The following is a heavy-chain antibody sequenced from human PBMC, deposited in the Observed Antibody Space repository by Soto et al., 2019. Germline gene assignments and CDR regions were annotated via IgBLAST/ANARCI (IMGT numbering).Heavy chain of an antibody. V-gene: IGHV3-48*03. Sequence: LRLSCAASGFTFSSYEMIWVRQAPGKGLERVSYISSRSSTIYYADSVKGRFTVSRDNAKNSLYLQMNTLRAEDTAVYYCVAWVDSGSYPWGQGTLVTVSS. CDR1: GFTFSSYE. D-gene: IGHD1-26*01. J-gene: IGHJ5*02. CDR3: VAWVDSGSYP. CDR2: ISSRSSTI.